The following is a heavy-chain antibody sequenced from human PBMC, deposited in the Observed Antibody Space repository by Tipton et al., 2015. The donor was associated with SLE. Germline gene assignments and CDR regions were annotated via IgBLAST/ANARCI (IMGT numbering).Heavy chain of an antibody. CDR2: IRFDGSNK. V-gene: IGHV3-33*08. Sequence: SLRLSCAASGFTFNSYGMHWVRQAPGKGLEWVAFIRFDGSNKYYADSVKGRFTISRDNAKNTLSLQMNSLRDDYTAVYYCVSDNAGVFDYWGQGTLVTVSA. CDR3: VSDNAGVFDY. J-gene: IGHJ4*02. CDR1: GFTFNSYG. D-gene: IGHD3-3*01.